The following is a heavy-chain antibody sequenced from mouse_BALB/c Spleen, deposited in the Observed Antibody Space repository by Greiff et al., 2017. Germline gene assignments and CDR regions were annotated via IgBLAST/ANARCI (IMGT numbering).Heavy chain of an antibody. CDR1: GFTFSSYA. Sequence: EVKVVESGGGLVKPGGSLKLSCAASGFTFSSYAMSWVRQSPEKRLEWVAEISSGGSYTYYPDTVTGRFTISRDNAKNTLYLEMSSLRSEDTAMYYCARNDLAWFAYWGQGTLVTVSA. D-gene: IGHD2-4*01. CDR2: ISSGGSYT. CDR3: ARNDLAWFAY. J-gene: IGHJ3*01. V-gene: IGHV5-9-4*01.